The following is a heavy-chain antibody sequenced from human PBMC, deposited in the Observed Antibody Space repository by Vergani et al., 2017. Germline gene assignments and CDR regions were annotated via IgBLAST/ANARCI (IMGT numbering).Heavy chain of an antibody. V-gene: IGHV3-33*01. CDR1: GFTFSGFG. D-gene: IGHD3-3*01. CDR2: IGYDGSNK. Sequence: QVQLVESGGGVVQPGRSLRLSCAASGFTFSGFGMHWVRQAPGKGLEWVAVIGYDGSNKYYGDSVKGRFTISRDNSKNTLYLQMNSLRAEDTAVYYCARDPPEIRFLESAYMDVWGKGTTVTVSS. CDR3: ARDPPEIRFLESAYMDV. J-gene: IGHJ6*03.